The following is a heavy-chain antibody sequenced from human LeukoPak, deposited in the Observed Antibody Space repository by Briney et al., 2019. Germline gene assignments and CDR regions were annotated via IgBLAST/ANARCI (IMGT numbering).Heavy chain of an antibody. J-gene: IGHJ4*02. CDR1: GGSISSGNY. CDR3: ARGWYWGFDY. V-gene: IGHV4-34*01. D-gene: IGHD2-8*02. Sequence: SETLSLTCTVSGGSISSGNYWSWIRQHPGKGLEWIGEINHSGSTNYNPSLKSRVTISVDTSKNRFSLKLSSVTAADTAVYYCARGWYWGFDYWGQGTLVTVSS. CDR2: INHSGST.